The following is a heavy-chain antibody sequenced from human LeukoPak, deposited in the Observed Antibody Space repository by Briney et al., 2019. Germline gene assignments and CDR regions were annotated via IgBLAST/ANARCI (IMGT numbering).Heavy chain of an antibody. CDR2: ISGSGGST. CDR3: AKVGIAVAGKVLYYFDY. J-gene: IGHJ4*02. CDR1: GFTFGSYA. Sequence: GGSLRLSCAASGFTFGSYAMSWVRQAPGKGLEWVSAISGSGGSTYYADSVKGRFTISRDNSKNTLYLQMNSLRAEDTAVYYCAKVGIAVAGKVLYYFDYWGQGTLVTVSS. V-gene: IGHV3-23*01. D-gene: IGHD6-19*01.